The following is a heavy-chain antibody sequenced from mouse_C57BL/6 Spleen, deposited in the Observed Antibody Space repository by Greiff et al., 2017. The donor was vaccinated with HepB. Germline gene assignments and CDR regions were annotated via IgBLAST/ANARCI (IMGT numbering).Heavy chain of an antibody. CDR3: ARGYGSRYGGYIDV. J-gene: IGHJ1*03. CDR2: IWTGGGT. CDR1: GFSLTSYA. V-gene: IGHV2-9-1*01. Sequence: VQLVESGPGLVAPSQRLSITCTVSGFSLTSYAISWVRQPPGKGLEWLGVIWTGGGTNYNSALKSRLSISKDNSKSQVFLKMNSLQTDDTARYYCARGYGSRYGGYIDVWGTGTTVTVSS. D-gene: IGHD1-1*01.